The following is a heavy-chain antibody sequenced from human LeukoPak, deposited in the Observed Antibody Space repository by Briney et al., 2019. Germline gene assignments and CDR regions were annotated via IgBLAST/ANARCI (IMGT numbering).Heavy chain of an antibody. J-gene: IGHJ4*02. CDR1: GGSFSGYY. V-gene: IGHV4-59*10. D-gene: IGHD3-10*01. Sequence: PSETLSLTCAVYGGSFSGYYWSWIRQPAGKGLEWIGRIHTSGSTSYNPSLKSRVSMSLDTSKNQFSLKLNSVTAADTAVYYCARQHYGSGSQFDYWGQGTLVTVSS. CDR3: ARQHYGSGSQFDY. CDR2: IHTSGST.